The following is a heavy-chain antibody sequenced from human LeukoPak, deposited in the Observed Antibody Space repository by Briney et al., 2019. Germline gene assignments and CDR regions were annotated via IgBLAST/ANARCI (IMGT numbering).Heavy chain of an antibody. Sequence: GRSLRLSCAASGFTFSSYGMHWVRQAPGKGLEWAAVISYDGSNKYYADSVKGRFTISRDNSKNTLYLQMNSLRAEDTAVYYCAKDRIAAAGTVDYWGQGTLVTVSS. V-gene: IGHV3-30*18. CDR3: AKDRIAAAGTVDY. CDR2: ISYDGSNK. CDR1: GFTFSSYG. J-gene: IGHJ4*02. D-gene: IGHD6-13*01.